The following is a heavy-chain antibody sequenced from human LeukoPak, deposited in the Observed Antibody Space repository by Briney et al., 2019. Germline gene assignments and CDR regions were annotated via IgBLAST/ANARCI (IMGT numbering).Heavy chain of an antibody. CDR3: AKVEAIVATRYFDY. CDR1: GLPFSSIG. D-gene: IGHD5-12*01. J-gene: IGHJ4*02. V-gene: IGHV3-23*01. CDR2: ISGSGGST. Sequence: GGSRRLSCAASGLPFSSIGISGVRRAPGKGLEWASAISGSGGSTYYADSVKGRFTISRDNSKNTLYLQMNSLRAEDTAVYYCAKVEAIVATRYFDYWGQGTLVTVSS.